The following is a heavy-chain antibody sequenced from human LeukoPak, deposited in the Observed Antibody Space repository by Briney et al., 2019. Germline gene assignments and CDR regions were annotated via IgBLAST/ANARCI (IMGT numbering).Heavy chain of an antibody. CDR1: GGSISSYY. J-gene: IGHJ2*01. CDR2: IYYSGST. Sequence: SETLSLTCTVSGGSISSYYWSWIRQPPGKGLEWIGYIYYSGSTSYNPSLKSRVTISVDTSKNQFSLKLSSVTAADTAVYYCARHSFRGSSGPDWYFDLWGRGTLVTVSS. D-gene: IGHD3-22*01. V-gene: IGHV4-59*08. CDR3: ARHSFRGSSGPDWYFDL.